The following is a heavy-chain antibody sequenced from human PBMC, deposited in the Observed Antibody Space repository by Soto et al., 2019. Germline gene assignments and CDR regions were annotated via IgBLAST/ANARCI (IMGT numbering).Heavy chain of an antibody. CDR2: IRGSGDSI. Sequence: EVQLVESGGGLVQPGGSLRLSCTASGFTFTSHNLAWVRQAPGKGLEWVSYIRGSGDSIYYADSVRGRFTISRDNAKDSLYLQMNSLRDEDTAVYYCARDPAVGSSGWYYFDCWGQGALVTVSS. J-gene: IGHJ4*02. D-gene: IGHD6-19*01. CDR3: ARDPAVGSSGWYYFDC. V-gene: IGHV3-48*02. CDR1: GFTFTSHN.